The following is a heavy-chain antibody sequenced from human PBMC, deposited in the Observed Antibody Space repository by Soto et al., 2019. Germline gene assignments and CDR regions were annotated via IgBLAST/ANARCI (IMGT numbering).Heavy chain of an antibody. CDR3: ATRLGITIFGVDLWGAFDI. CDR2: FDPEDGET. J-gene: IGHJ3*02. CDR1: GYTLTELS. Sequence: VASVKVSCKVSGYTLTELSMHWVRQAPGKGLEWMGGFDPEDGETIYAQKFQGRVTVTEDTSTDTAYMELSSLRSEDTAVYYCATRLGITIFGVDLWGAFDIWGQGTMVTVSS. D-gene: IGHD3-3*01. V-gene: IGHV1-24*01.